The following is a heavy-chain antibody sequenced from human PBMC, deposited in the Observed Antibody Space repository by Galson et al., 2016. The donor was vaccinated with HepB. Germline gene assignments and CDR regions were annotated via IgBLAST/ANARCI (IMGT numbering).Heavy chain of an antibody. CDR1: GFTVSSNY. J-gene: IGHJ4*02. V-gene: IGHV3-53*01. CDR3: ARDRKYYGSGSYIEYFDY. CDR2: IYSGGST. Sequence: SLRLSCAASGFTVSSNYMSWVRQAPGKGLEWVSVIYSGGSTYYADAVKGRFTISRDNSKNTLYLQMISLRAEDTAVYYCARDRKYYGSGSYIEYFDYWGQGTLVTVSS. D-gene: IGHD3-10*01.